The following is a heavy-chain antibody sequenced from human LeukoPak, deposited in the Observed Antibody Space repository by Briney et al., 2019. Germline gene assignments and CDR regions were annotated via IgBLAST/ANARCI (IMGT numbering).Heavy chain of an antibody. CDR3: ARVRGYYDSSGYDY. J-gene: IGHJ4*02. CDR1: GGSISSYY. D-gene: IGHD3-22*01. V-gene: IGHV4-4*07. CDR2: IYTSGST. Sequence: SETLSLTCTVSGGSISSYYWSWIRQPAGKGLEWIGRIYTSGSTNYNPSLKSRVTISEDTSKNQISLKLSSVTAADTAVYYCARVRGYYDSSGYDYWGQGTLVTVSS.